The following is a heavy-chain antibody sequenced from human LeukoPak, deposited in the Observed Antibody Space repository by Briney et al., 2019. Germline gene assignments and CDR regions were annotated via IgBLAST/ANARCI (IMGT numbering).Heavy chain of an antibody. J-gene: IGHJ4*02. V-gene: IGHV3-64*01. CDR1: GFTFSSYA. CDR3: AREGFDY. Sequence: GGSLRLSCAASGFTFSSYAMHWVRQAPGKGLEYVSAISSNGGSTYYANSVKGRFAISRDNSKNTLYLQMGSLRAEDMAVSYCAREGFDYWGQGTLVTVSS. CDR2: ISSNGGST.